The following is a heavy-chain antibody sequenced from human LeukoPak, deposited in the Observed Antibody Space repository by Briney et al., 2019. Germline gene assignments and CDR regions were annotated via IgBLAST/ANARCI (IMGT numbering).Heavy chain of an antibody. V-gene: IGHV3-21*01. CDR3: ARHDVAWNDVYWFDP. CDR2: ISSSSSYI. Sequence: GGSLRLSCAASGFTFSSYTMNWVRQAPGKGLEWVSSISSSSSYINYADSVKGRFTISRDNANNSLYLQMSSLRAEDTAVYYCARHDVAWNDVYWFDPWGQGTLVTVSS. D-gene: IGHD1-1*01. CDR1: GFTFSSYT. J-gene: IGHJ5*02.